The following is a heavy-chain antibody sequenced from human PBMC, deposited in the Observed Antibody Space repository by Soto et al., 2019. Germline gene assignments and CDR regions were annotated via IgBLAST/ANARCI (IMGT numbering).Heavy chain of an antibody. CDR3: GAGQFFSDY. V-gene: IGHV3-30*03. CDR2: ISFDGSNT. D-gene: IGHD6-19*01. CDR1: GFTFSSYG. J-gene: IGHJ4*02. Sequence: QVQLVESGGGVVQPGRSLRLSCAASGFTFSSYGMHWVRQAPGKGLEWVALISFDGSNTYYADSVKGRFTISRDNSQNTLYLPMHSLRARDTSPSYCGAGQFFSDYWGQGTLVTVSS.